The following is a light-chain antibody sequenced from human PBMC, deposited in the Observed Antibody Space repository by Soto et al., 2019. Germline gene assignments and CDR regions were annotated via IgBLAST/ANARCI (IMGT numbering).Light chain of an antibody. J-gene: IGLJ1*01. Sequence: QPVLTQPPSVSGAPGQRVTISCAGSNSNIGASYDVHWYQQVAGAAPKLLIYGSHNRPSGVPDRFSGSRSGTSASLAITGLQAEDEADYYCQSYDSSLSGLYVFGTGTKLTVL. CDR3: QSYDSSLSGLYV. V-gene: IGLV1-40*01. CDR2: GSH. CDR1: NSNIGASYD.